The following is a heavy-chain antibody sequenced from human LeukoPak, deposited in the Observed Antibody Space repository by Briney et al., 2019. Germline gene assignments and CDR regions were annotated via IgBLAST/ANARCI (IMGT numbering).Heavy chain of an antibody. J-gene: IGHJ6*02. CDR3: ARDSGGDSAPEYYYYYGLDV. Sequence: GGSLRLSCAASGFTFSSYGMHWVRQAPGKGLEWVAVIWYDGSNKYYADSVKGRFTISRDNSKNTLYLQMNSLRAEDTAVYYCARDSGGDSAPEYYYYYGLDVWGQGTTVTVSS. D-gene: IGHD4-17*01. CDR2: IWYDGSNK. CDR1: GFTFSSYG. V-gene: IGHV3-33*01.